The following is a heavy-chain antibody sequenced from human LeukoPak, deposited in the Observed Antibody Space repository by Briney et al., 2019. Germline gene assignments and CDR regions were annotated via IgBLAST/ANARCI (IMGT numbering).Heavy chain of an antibody. CDR1: GFTFSSYS. Sequence: GGSLRLSCAASGFTFSSYSMNWVRQAPGKGLEWVSVIYSGGSTYYADSVKGRFTISRDNSKNTLYLQMNSLRAEDTAVYYCVEDFDYWGQGTLVTVSS. V-gene: IGHV3-66*01. CDR2: IYSGGST. J-gene: IGHJ4*02. D-gene: IGHD3-3*01. CDR3: VEDFDY.